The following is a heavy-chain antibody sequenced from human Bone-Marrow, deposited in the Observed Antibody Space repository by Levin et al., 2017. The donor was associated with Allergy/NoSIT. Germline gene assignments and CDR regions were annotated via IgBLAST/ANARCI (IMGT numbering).Heavy chain of an antibody. D-gene: IGHD6-19*01. J-gene: IGHJ4*02. CDR2: IYHSGST. V-gene: IGHV4-38-2*01. CDR3: ARRVAGYDY. Sequence: PGGSLRLSCAVSGYSISSGYYWGWIRQPPGKGLEWIGSIYHSGSTFYNPSLKSRVTISVDTSKNQFSLKLSSVTAADTAVYYCARRVAGYDYWGQGTLVTVSS. CDR1: GYSISSGYY.